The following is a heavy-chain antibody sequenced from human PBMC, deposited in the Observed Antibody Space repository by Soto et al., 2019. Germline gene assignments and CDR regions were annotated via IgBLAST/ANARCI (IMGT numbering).Heavy chain of an antibody. Sequence: QVQLVESGGGVVQPGRSLRLSCAASGFTFSSYAMQWVRQAPGKGLEWVAVISYDGSNKYYADSVKGRFTISRDNSKNTLYLQMNSLRAEDTAVYYCAREGIVVVPAAHFDYWGQGTLVTVSS. D-gene: IGHD2-2*01. CDR3: AREGIVVVPAAHFDY. V-gene: IGHV3-30-3*01. J-gene: IGHJ4*02. CDR2: ISYDGSNK. CDR1: GFTFSSYA.